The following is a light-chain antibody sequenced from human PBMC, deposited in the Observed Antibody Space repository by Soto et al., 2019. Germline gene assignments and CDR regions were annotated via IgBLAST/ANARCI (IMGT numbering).Light chain of an antibody. Sequence: QSALTQPASVSGSPGQSITISCTGTSSDVGCYNYVSWYQQHPGKAPKLMIYDLSNRPSGVSNRFSGSKSGNTASLTISGHQAEDEADYYCSSYSSSSTWVFGGGTKVTVL. J-gene: IGLJ2*01. CDR1: SSDVGCYNY. CDR3: SSYSSSSTWV. CDR2: DLS. V-gene: IGLV2-14*01.